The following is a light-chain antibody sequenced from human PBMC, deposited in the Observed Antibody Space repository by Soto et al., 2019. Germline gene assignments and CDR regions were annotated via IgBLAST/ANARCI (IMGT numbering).Light chain of an antibody. V-gene: IGKV1-5*03. Sequence: IQLTQCPSTLSGSVGGRVTITCRASQAISSWLAWYQQKPGKAPKLLIYKASTLKSGVPSRFSGSGSGTEFTLTISSLQPDDFATYYCQRYNSYSDAFGQGTKVDIK. CDR3: QRYNSYSDA. CDR2: KAS. CDR1: QAISSW. J-gene: IGKJ1*01.